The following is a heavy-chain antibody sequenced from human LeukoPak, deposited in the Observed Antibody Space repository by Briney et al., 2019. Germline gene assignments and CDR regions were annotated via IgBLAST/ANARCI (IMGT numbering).Heavy chain of an antibody. D-gene: IGHD2-15*01. CDR2: INHSGST. CDR1: GGSISNYY. V-gene: IGHV4-34*01. Sequence: SETLSLTCTVSGGSISNYYWSWIRQPPGKGLEWIGEINHSGSTNYNPSLKSRVTISVDASKNQFSLKLSSVTAADTAVYYCAVFGVAAAIDYWGQGTLVTVSS. J-gene: IGHJ4*02. CDR3: AVFGVAAAIDY.